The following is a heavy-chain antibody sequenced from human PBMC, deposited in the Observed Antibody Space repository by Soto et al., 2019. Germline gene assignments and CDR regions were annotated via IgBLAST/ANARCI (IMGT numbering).Heavy chain of an antibody. V-gene: IGHV3-23*01. CDR2: ISGSGGNI. D-gene: IGHD3-22*01. J-gene: IGHJ4*02. CDR1: GLSFDTYA. Sequence: EVQLLESGGGWVKPGGSLRLSCVVSGLSFDTYAMSWVRQAPGKGLEWVSFISGSGGNIWYADSVKDRFTISRDNSKNTLYLQMISLRVEDTAVYYCARDGGPVVITFDFWGQGTLVTVSS. CDR3: ARDGGPVVITFDF.